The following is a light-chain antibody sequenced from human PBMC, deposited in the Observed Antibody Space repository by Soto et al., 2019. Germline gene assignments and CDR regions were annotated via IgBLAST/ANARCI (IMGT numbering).Light chain of an antibody. CDR2: STN. CDR3: VLYMGSSISV. Sequence: QAVVTQEPSFSVSPGGTVTLTCGLSSGSVSTSYYPSWYQQTPGQAPRTLIYSTNTRSSGVPDRFSGSILGNKAALTITGAQADEQSDYYSVLYMGSSISVFGGGTKLTVL. V-gene: IGLV8-61*01. CDR1: SGSVSTSYY. J-gene: IGLJ2*01.